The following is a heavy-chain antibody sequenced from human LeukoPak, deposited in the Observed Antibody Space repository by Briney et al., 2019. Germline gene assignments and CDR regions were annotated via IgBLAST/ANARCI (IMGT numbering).Heavy chain of an antibody. CDR3: ARDEYSSGWYSDAFDI. Sequence: ASVKVSCKASGYTFTSYYMHWVRQAPGQGLEWMGIINPSGGSTSYAQKFQGRVTMTRDTSTSTVYMELSSLRSEDTAVYYCARDEYSSGWYSDAFDIWGQGTMVTVSS. V-gene: IGHV1-46*01. D-gene: IGHD6-19*01. J-gene: IGHJ3*02. CDR2: INPSGGST. CDR1: GYTFTSYY.